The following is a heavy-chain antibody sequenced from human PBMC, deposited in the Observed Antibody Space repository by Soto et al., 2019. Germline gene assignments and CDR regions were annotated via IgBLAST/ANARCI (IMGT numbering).Heavy chain of an antibody. CDR2: IIPIFGTA. V-gene: IGHV1-69*13. CDR1: GGTFSSYA. CDR3: ANRLVAASYYYYYYGMDV. J-gene: IGHJ6*02. Sequence: GASVKVSCKASGGTFSSYAISWVRQAPGQGLEWMGGIIPIFGTANYAQKFQGRVTITADESTSTAYMELSSLRSEDTAVYYCANRLVAASYYYYYYGMDVWGQGTTVTVSS. D-gene: IGHD2-15*01.